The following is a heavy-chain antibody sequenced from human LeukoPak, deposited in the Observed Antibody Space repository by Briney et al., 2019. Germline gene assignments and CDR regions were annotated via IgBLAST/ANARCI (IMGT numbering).Heavy chain of an antibody. J-gene: IGHJ3*02. D-gene: IGHD3-10*01. Sequence: PSETLSLTCTVSGGSVSSGSYYWSWIRQPPGKGLEWIGYIYYSGSTNYNPSLKSRVTISVDTSKNQFSLKLSSVTAADTAVYYCARDGSEQRSYDAFGIWGQGTMVTVSS. V-gene: IGHV4-61*01. CDR3: ARDGSEQRSYDAFGI. CDR1: GGSVSSGSYY. CDR2: IYYSGST.